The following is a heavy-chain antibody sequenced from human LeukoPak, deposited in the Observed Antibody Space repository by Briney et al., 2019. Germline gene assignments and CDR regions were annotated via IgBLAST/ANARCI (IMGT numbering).Heavy chain of an antibody. V-gene: IGHV3-21*01. D-gene: IGHD6-19*01. Sequence: PGGSLRLSCAASGFTFSTYSMNWVRQAPGKGLEWVSSIGGSSSSIYYADSVKGRFTISRDNAKNSLYLQMNSLRAEDTAVYYCPREVAEAFDYWGQGTLVTVSS. CDR1: GFTFSTYS. J-gene: IGHJ4*02. CDR2: IGGSSSSI. CDR3: PREVAEAFDY.